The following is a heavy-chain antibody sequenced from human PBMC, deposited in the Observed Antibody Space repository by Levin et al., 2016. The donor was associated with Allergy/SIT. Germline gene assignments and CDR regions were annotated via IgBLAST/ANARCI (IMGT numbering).Heavy chain of an antibody. Sequence: WVRQASGQGLEWMGGIIPIFGTANYAQKFQGRVTITADESTSTAYMELSSLRSEDTAVYYCARGVVVAARDGSDYYYYMDVWGKGTTVTVSS. CDR3: ARGVVVAARDGSDYYYYMDV. J-gene: IGHJ6*03. V-gene: IGHV1-69*01. D-gene: IGHD2-15*01. CDR2: IIPIFGTA.